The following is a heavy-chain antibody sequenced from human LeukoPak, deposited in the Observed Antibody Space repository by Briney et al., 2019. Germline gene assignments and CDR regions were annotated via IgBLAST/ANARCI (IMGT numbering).Heavy chain of an antibody. V-gene: IGHV3-30*03. Sequence: PGGSLRLSCAASGFTFSSYGMHWVRQAPGKGLEWVAVISYDGSNKYYADYVKGRFTISRDNSKNTLYLQMNSLRAEDTAVYYCAREYRSRMYSSSWPFGYWGQGTLVTVSS. CDR1: GFTFSSYG. J-gene: IGHJ4*02. D-gene: IGHD6-13*01. CDR2: ISYDGSNK. CDR3: AREYRSRMYSSSWPFGY.